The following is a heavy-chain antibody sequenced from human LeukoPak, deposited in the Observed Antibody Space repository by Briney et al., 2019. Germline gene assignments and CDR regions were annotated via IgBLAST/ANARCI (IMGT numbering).Heavy chain of an antibody. J-gene: IGHJ3*02. D-gene: IGHD6-6*01. CDR2: TYYRSKWYN. CDR3: ASYSSSKYAFDI. Sequence: SQTLSLTCAISGDSVSSNSAAWNWIMQSPSRGLEWLGRTYYRSKWYNDYAVSVKSRITINPATSKNQFSLQLNSVTPEVTAVYYCASYSSSKYAFDIWGQGTMVTVSS. V-gene: IGHV6-1*01. CDR1: GDSVSSNSAA.